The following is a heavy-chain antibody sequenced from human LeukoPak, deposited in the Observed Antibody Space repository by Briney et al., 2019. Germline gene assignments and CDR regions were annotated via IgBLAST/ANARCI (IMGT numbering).Heavy chain of an antibody. Sequence: GSSVKVSCKASGGTFSSYAISWVRQAPGQGLEWMGGIIPIFGTANYAQKFQGGVTITADESTSTAYMELSSLRSEDTAVYYCARLYTAMVSGYYYYYGMDVWGQGTTVTVSS. J-gene: IGHJ6*02. CDR1: GGTFSSYA. D-gene: IGHD5-18*01. V-gene: IGHV1-69*01. CDR2: IIPIFGTA. CDR3: ARLYTAMVSGYYYYYGMDV.